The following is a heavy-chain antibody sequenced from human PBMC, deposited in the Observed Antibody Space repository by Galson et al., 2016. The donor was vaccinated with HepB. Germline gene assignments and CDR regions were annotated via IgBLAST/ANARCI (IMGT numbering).Heavy chain of an antibody. D-gene: IGHD1-26*01. CDR1: GFSLSTSGVG. CDR3: ALTGSYQASDGFDI. V-gene: IGHV2-5*01. CDR2: IYWNDHK. J-gene: IGHJ3*02. Sequence: PALVKPTQTLTLTCAFSGFSLSTSGVGVGWIRQPPGKALEWLALIYWNDHKRYSPSLQIRLTLTKDTSKKQVVLTMTNMDPVDTATYFCALTGSYQASDGFDIWGQGTMVTVSS.